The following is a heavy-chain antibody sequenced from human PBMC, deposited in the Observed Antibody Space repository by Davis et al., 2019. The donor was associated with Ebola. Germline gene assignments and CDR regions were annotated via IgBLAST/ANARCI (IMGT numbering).Heavy chain of an antibody. CDR1: GYTFTGYY. Sequence: ASVKVSCKASGYTFTGYYMHWVRQAPGQGLEWMGWINPNSGGTNYAQKFQGRVTITADESTSTAYMELRSLRSDDTAVYYCARDSPTMVRGVPRDAFDIWGQGTMVTVSS. V-gene: IGHV1-2*02. D-gene: IGHD3-10*01. CDR2: INPNSGGT. CDR3: ARDSPTMVRGVPRDAFDI. J-gene: IGHJ3*02.